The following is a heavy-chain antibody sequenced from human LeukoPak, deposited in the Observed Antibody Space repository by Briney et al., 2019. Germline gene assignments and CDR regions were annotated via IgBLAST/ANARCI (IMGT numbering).Heavy chain of an antibody. Sequence: PGGSLRLSCAASGFTFSTYAMSWVRQAPGKGLEWVSATSGNGGSTYYADSVKGRFTISRDNSKNTLYLQMNSLRAEDTAVYYCARGIMYGYSISNWFDPWGQGTLVTVSS. CDR2: TSGNGGST. D-gene: IGHD4-4*01. CDR1: GFTFSTYA. V-gene: IGHV3-23*01. CDR3: ARGIMYGYSISNWFDP. J-gene: IGHJ5*02.